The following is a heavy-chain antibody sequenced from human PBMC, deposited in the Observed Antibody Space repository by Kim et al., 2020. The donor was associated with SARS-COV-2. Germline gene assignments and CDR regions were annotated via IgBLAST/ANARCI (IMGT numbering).Heavy chain of an antibody. J-gene: IGHJ4*02. V-gene: IGHV3-30*18. CDR3: AKGFVVVVAATHAGFDY. D-gene: IGHD2-15*01. CDR1: GFTFSSYG. Sequence: GGSLRLSCAASGFTFSSYGMHWVRQAPGKGLEWVAVISYDGSNKYYADSVKGRFTISRDNSKNTLYLQMNSLRAEDTAVYYCAKGFVVVVAATHAGFDYWGQGTLVTVSS. CDR2: ISYDGSNK.